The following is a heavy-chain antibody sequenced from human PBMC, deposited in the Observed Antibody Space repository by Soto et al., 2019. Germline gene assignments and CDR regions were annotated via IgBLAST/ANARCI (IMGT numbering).Heavy chain of an antibody. D-gene: IGHD3-9*01. CDR2: ISGSGGST. CDR1: VFTFSSYA. Sequence: PGGSLRLSCAASVFTFSSYAMSWVLQAPGKGLEWVSAISGSGGSTYHADSVKGRFTISRDNSKNTLYLQMNSLRAEDTAVYYCAKDRHILTGSLDYWRQGTLVTVSS. CDR3: AKDRHILTGSLDY. V-gene: IGHV3-23*01. J-gene: IGHJ4*02.